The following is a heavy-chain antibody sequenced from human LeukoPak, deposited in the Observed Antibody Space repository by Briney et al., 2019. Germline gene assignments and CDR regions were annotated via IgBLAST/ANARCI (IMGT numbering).Heavy chain of an antibody. CDR1: GGSISSSSYY. V-gene: IGHV4-39*01. D-gene: IGHD6-13*01. CDR3: ARAHRGIAAAGTQYWFDP. Sequence: SETLSLTCTVSGGSISSSSYYWGWIRQPPGKGLEWIGSMYYSGSTYYNPSLKSRVTISVDTSKNQFSLKLSSVTAADTAVYYCARAHRGIAAAGTQYWFDPWGQGTLVTVSS. CDR2: MYYSGST. J-gene: IGHJ5*02.